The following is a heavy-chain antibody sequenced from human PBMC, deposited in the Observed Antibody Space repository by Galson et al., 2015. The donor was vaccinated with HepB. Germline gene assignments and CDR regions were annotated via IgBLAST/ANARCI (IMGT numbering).Heavy chain of an antibody. D-gene: IGHD3-10*01. V-gene: IGHV3-30*04. Sequence: GFTFSSYAMHWVRQAPGKGLEWVAVISYDGSNKYYADSVKGRFTISRDNSKNTLYLQMNSLRAEDTAVYYCARGRRITMVRGVIINGMDVWGQGTTVTVSS. CDR2: ISYDGSNK. CDR3: ARGRRITMVRGVIINGMDV. J-gene: IGHJ6*02. CDR1: GFTFSSYA.